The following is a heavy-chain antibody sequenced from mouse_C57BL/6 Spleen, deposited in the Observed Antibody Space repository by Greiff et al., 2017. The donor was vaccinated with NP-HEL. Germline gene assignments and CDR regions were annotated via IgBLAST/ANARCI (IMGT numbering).Heavy chain of an antibody. Sequence: VQLQQSGPELVRPGASVQISCKAPGYTFTSHWMQWVRQRPGQGLAWIGELFPGSGSTYYNEKFKGKATLTVDTSSSTAYMQLSSLTSEDSAVYFCARGGITTVVAPRFAYWGQGTLVTVSA. D-gene: IGHD1-1*01. J-gene: IGHJ3*01. CDR1: GYTFTSHW. CDR2: LFPGSGST. V-gene: IGHV1-56*01. CDR3: ARGGITTVVAPRFAY.